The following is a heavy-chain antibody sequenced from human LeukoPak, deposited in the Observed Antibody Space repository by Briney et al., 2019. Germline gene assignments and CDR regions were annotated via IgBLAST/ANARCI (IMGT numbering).Heavy chain of an antibody. D-gene: IGHD2-2*01. CDR2: INPISGGT. CDR1: GYTFTGYY. V-gene: IGHV1-2*06. CDR3: ARYCSSTSCYSVY. J-gene: IGHJ4*02. Sequence: ASVKVSCKASGYTFTGYYMHWVRQAPGQGPEYMGRINPISGGTVYAQKFQGRVTMTRDTSITTAYMELTRLRSDDTAVYYCARYCSSTSCYSVYWGQGTLVTVSS.